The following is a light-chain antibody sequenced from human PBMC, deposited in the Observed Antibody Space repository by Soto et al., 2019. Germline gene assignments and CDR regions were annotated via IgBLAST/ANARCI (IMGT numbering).Light chain of an antibody. Sequence: QSALTQPASVSGSPGQSITISCTGTSSDVGAYNFVSWYQQHPGKAPKLIIYEVTSRPSGVSSRFSGSKSGNMASLTISGLQTEDGADYFCSSHSGSSTLYVFGTGTKLTVL. J-gene: IGLJ1*01. V-gene: IGLV2-14*01. CDR2: EVT. CDR3: SSHSGSSTLYV. CDR1: SSDVGAYNF.